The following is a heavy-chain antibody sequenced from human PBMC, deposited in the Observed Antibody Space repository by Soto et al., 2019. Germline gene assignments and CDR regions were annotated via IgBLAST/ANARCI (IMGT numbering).Heavy chain of an antibody. CDR3: GKYVGELMLQY. V-gene: IGHV3-23*01. Sequence: GGSLRLSCAASGFTFSSYAMSWVRQAPGKGLEWVSTISYNGGNTHYADSVKGRFTISRDKSKNTLSLLMNTLRGEDTAVYYCGKYVGELMLQYWGQGTLVTVSS. CDR2: ISYNGGNT. D-gene: IGHD3-16*01. J-gene: IGHJ4*02. CDR1: GFTFSSYA.